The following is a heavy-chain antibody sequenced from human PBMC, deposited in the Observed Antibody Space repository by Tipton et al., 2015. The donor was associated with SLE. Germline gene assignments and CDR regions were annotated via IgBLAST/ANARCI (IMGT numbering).Heavy chain of an antibody. J-gene: IGHJ3*02. Sequence: AVSGFTFSSYAMSWVRQAPGKGLEWVSVIYSGGSTYYADSVKGRFTISRDNSKNTLYLQMNSLRAEDTAVYYCAKVRGADDAFDIWGQGTMVTVSS. D-gene: IGHD3-10*01. V-gene: IGHV3-23*03. CDR2: IYSGGST. CDR1: GFTFSSYA. CDR3: AKVRGADDAFDI.